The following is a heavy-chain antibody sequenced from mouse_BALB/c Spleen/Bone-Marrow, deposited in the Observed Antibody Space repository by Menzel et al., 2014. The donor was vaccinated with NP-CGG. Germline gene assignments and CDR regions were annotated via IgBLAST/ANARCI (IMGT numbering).Heavy chain of an antibody. CDR1: GFTFSTYI. J-gene: IGHJ3*01. V-gene: IGHV5-6-4*01. CDR2: ISSGGRYI. Sequence: EVQLVESGGDLVKPGGSLKLSCAASGFTFSTYIMSWVRQTPEKRLEWVATISSGGRYIFYPDSVKGRFTLSRDNAENTLYLQMSSLRSDDTAMYYCTREEDYDGNYKFAYWGQGTLVTVSA. D-gene: IGHD2-3*01. CDR3: TREEDYDGNYKFAY.